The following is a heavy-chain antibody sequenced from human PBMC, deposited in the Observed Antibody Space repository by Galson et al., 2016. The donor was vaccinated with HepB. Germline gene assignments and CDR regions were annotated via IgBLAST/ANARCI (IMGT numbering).Heavy chain of an antibody. Sequence: SLRLSCAVSGFSFSRCAMNWVRQAPGKGLEWVSGISGGGGSTYYADSVKGRFTISRDNSKNILYLQMNSLRAEDTAVYYCAKDATMVRGISRSFFHRIQTAYDCDSCGQGTLVTVSS. CDR1: GFSFSRCA. J-gene: IGHJ4*02. CDR2: ISGGGGST. D-gene: IGHD3-10*01. CDR3: AKDATMVRGISRSFFHRIQTAYDCDS. V-gene: IGHV3-23*01.